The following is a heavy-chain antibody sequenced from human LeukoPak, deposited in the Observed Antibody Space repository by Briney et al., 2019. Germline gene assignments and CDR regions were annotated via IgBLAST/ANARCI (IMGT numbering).Heavy chain of an antibody. CDR2: INPNSGGT. J-gene: IGHJ4*02. D-gene: IGHD6-13*01. CDR3: ARAHSSWYFDY. CDR1: TYTFIDYY. V-gene: IGHV1-2*02. Sequence: ASVKVSFKASTYTFIDYYMHWVRQAPGQGREWMGWINPNSGGTNYAQKFQGRVTLTRDTSISTAYMDLISLRSDDTAVYYCARAHSSWYFDYWGQGALVTVSS.